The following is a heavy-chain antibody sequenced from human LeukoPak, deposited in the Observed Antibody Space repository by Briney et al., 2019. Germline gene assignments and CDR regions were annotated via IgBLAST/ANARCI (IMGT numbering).Heavy chain of an antibody. CDR3: AKNGDYDFWSGPTFYFDY. CDR1: GFTFSSYA. V-gene: IGHV3-23*01. J-gene: IGHJ4*02. Sequence: GGSLRLSCAASGFTFSSYAMSWVRQAPGKGLEWVSAISGSGGSTYYADSVKGRFTISRDNSKNTLYLQMNSLRAEDTAVYHCAKNGDYDFWSGPTFYFDYWGQGTLVTVSS. CDR2: ISGSGGST. D-gene: IGHD3-3*01.